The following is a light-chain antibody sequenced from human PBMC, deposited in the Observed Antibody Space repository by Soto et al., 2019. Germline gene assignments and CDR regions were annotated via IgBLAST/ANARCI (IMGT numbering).Light chain of an antibody. CDR1: QDIDNY. CDR3: QQYDTRPTMT. CDR2: AAS. J-gene: IGKJ5*01. Sequence: IQLTQSPSSLSASVGESVTITCRASQDIDNYLNWYQHRPGEAPKLLIYAASYLETGVPARFSGSESGTDFSFTITSLQPEDSATYYCQQYDTRPTMTFGQGTRLEI. V-gene: IGKV1-33*01.